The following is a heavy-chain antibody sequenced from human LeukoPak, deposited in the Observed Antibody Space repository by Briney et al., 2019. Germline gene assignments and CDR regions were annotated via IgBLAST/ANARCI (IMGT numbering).Heavy chain of an antibody. J-gene: IGHJ3*02. D-gene: IGHD4-17*01. CDR1: GGSISSYY. Sequence: SETLSLTCTVSGGSISSYYGSWIRQPPGKGLEWIGYIYYSGSTNYNPSLKSRVTISVDTSRNQFSLKLSSVTAADTAVYYCAVETTKAFDIWGQGTMVTVSS. V-gene: IGHV4-59*01. CDR3: AVETTKAFDI. CDR2: IYYSGST.